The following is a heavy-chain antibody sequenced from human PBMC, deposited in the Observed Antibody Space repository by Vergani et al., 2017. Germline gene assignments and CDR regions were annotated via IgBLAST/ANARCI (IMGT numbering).Heavy chain of an antibody. CDR1: GFTFSSYA. CDR2: ISYDGSNK. Sequence: QVQLVESGGGVVQPGRSLRLSCAASGFTFSSYAMHWVRQAPGKGLEWVAVISYDGSNKYYADSVKGRFTISRDNYKNTLYLQMNSLRAEDTAVYYCARDREVWSQWLAPNFDYWGEGSLVTVSS. D-gene: IGHD6-19*01. V-gene: IGHV3-30*01. CDR3: ARDREVWSQWLAPNFDY. J-gene: IGHJ4*02.